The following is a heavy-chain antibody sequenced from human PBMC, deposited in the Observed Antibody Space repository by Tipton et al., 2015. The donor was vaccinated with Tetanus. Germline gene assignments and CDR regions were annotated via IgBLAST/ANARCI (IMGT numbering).Heavy chain of an antibody. D-gene: IGHD5-18*01. CDR3: ATVPSTWIQLWPSN. Sequence: QPGAEVKKPGASVKVSCKVSGYTLTELSMHWVRQAPGKGLEWMGGFDPEGGETIYAQKFQGRVTMTEDTSTDTAYMELSSLRSEDTAVYYCATVPSTWIQLWPSNWGQGTLVTVSS. V-gene: IGHV1-24*01. J-gene: IGHJ4*02. CDR1: GYTLTELS. CDR2: FDPEGGET.